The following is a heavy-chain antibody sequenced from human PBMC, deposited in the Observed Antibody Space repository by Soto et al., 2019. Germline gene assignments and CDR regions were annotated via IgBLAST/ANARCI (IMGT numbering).Heavy chain of an antibody. Sequence: QVQLVESGGGVVQPGRSLRLSCVASGFTLGSYAIHWVRQAPGKGLEWVAAISYDGSGKYYADSVKGRFTISRDNSKNTRYLQMNRLRVEDTAGYYCARDARIGTDWYFDLWGRGTLVTVSS. CDR1: GFTLGSYA. V-gene: IGHV3-30-3*01. J-gene: IGHJ2*01. CDR2: ISYDGSGK. CDR3: ARDARIGTDWYFDL. D-gene: IGHD1-26*01.